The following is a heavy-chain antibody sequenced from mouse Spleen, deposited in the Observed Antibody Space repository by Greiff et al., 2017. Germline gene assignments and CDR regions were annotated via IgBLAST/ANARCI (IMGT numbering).Heavy chain of an antibody. CDR2: ISSGSSTI. CDR3: GRAYDYLYAMDY. V-gene: IGHV5-17*01. D-gene: IGHD2-4*01. CDR1: GFTFSDYG. J-gene: IGHJ4*01. Sequence: DVHLVESGGGLVKPGGSLKLSCAASGFTFSDYGMHWVRQAPVQGLEWVAYISSGSSTIYYADTVKGRFTISRDNAKNTLFLQMTSLRSEDTAMYYCGRAYDYLYAMDYWGQGTSVTVSS.